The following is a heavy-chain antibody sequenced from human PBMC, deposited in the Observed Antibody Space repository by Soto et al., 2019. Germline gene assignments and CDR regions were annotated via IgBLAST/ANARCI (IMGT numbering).Heavy chain of an antibody. Sequence: QVQLQESGPGLVKPSGTLSLTCDVSSGSMNSGHWWSWVRQPPGKGLEGVGHIHRSGATNYNPSLRRRVAISLDESKNQFSLKLNSVTAADTAVYYCARVGLRWYFDFWGRGTLVTVSS. CDR3: ARVGLRWYFDF. D-gene: IGHD3-16*01. CDR2: IHRSGAT. CDR1: SGSMNSGHW. J-gene: IGHJ2*01. V-gene: IGHV4-4*02.